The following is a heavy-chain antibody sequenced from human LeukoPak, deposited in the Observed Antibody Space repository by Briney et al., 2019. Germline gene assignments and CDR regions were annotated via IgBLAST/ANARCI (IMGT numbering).Heavy chain of an antibody. CDR2: IYHSGST. V-gene: IGHV4-38-2*02. CDR3: ARGGLTMVRGVQNWFDP. CDR1: GYSISSGYY. J-gene: IGHJ5*02. Sequence: SETPSLTCTVSGYSISSGYYWGWIRPPPGKGLEWIGSIYHSGSTYYNPSLKSRVTISVDTSKNQFSLKLSSVTAADTALYYCARGGLTMVRGVQNWFDPWGQGTLVTVSS. D-gene: IGHD3-10*01.